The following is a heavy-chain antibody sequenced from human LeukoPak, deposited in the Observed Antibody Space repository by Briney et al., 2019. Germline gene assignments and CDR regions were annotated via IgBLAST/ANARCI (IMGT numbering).Heavy chain of an antibody. CDR2: INPRGGST. V-gene: IGHV1-46*01. CDR1: GYTFTSYY. J-gene: IGHJ6*03. D-gene: IGHD6-13*01. Sequence: ASVKVSCKASGYTFTSYYMHWVRQAPGQGLEWMGLINPRGGSTSYAQKFQGRVTMTRDTSTSTVYMELSSLRSEDTAVYNCARDLHSSSWYLLYMDVWGKGTTVTVSS. CDR3: ARDLHSSSWYLLYMDV.